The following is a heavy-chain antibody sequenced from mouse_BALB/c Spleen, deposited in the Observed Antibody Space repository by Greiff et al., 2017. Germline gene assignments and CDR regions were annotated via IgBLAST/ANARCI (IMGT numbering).Heavy chain of an antibody. CDR1: GDSITSGY. D-gene: IGHD2-1*01. CDR2: ISYSGST. J-gene: IGHJ1*01. Sequence: VQLKESGPSLVKPSQTLSLTCSVTGDSITSGYWNWIRKFPGNKLEYMGYISYSGSTYYNPSLKSRISITRDTSKNQYYLQLNSVTTEDTATYYCARYAPCTYGNYGYFDVWGAGTTVTVSS. V-gene: IGHV3-8*02. CDR3: ARYAPCTYGNYGYFDV.